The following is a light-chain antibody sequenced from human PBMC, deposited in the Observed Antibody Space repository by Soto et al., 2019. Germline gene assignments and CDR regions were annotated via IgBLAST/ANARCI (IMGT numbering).Light chain of an antibody. CDR1: QSVSNN. V-gene: IGKV3-15*01. J-gene: IGKJ5*01. CDR2: GAS. Sequence: EIVFTQSPVTLSVSPGERATLSCRASQSVSNNLAWYQQKPGQAPRLLIHGASTRATGIPARFSGSGSGTEFTLTISSLEPEDFAVYYCQQYGKLPITFGQGTRLEIK. CDR3: QQYGKLPIT.